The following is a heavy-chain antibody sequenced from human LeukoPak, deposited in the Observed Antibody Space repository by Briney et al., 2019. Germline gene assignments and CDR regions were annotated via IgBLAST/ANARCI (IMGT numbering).Heavy chain of an antibody. D-gene: IGHD4-17*01. Sequence: GGSLRLSCAASGFTFSSYAMHWVRQAPGKGLEYVSAISSNGGTKYYASSVKGRFTISRDNSKNTLYLQMGCLRAEDMAVYYCARQAPTLRNYFDYWGQGTLVTVSS. CDR2: ISSNGGTK. CDR1: GFTFSSYA. V-gene: IGHV3-64*01. CDR3: ARQAPTLRNYFDY. J-gene: IGHJ4*02.